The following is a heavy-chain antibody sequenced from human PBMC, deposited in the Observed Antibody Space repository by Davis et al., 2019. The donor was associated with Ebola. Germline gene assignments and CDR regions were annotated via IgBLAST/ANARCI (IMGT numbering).Heavy chain of an antibody. Sequence: MPSETLSLTCAVYGGSFSGYYWSWIRQPPGKGLEWIGAINHSGSTNYNPSLKSRVTISVDTSKNQFSLKLSSVTAADTAVYYCARRRGIAARPLGFDPWGQGTLVTVSS. V-gene: IGHV4-34*01. D-gene: IGHD6-6*01. CDR1: GGSFSGYY. CDR3: ARRRGIAARPLGFDP. CDR2: INHSGST. J-gene: IGHJ5*02.